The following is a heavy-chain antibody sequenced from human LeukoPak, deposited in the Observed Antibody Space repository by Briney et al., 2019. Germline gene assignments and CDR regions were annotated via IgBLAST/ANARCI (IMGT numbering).Heavy chain of an antibody. J-gene: IGHJ4*02. V-gene: IGHV4-39*01. D-gene: IGHD6-19*01. CDR1: GGSISTSSYY. CDR2: IYYSGST. Sequence: SETLSLTCTVSGGSISTSSYYWGWVRQPPGKGLEWIGSIYYSGSTYYNPSLKSRVTISVDTSKNQFSLKLSSVTAADTAVYYCALSLEAVAGTYMIDYWGQGTLVTVSS. CDR3: ALSLEAVAGTYMIDY.